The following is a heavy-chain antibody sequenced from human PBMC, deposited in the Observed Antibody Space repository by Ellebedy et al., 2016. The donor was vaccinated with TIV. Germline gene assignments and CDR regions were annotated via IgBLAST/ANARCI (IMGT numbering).Heavy chain of an antibody. CDR2: IIPILGKA. V-gene: IGHV1-69*10. D-gene: IGHD4-23*01. CDR1: GGTFSSYG. Sequence: AASVKVSCKASGGTFSSYGISWVRQAPGQGLEWMGGIIPILGKAYYAQKFQGRVTITADESTYTAYMELSSLRSEDTAVYYCARVGNYYGGNPSYYFDYWGQGTLVTVSS. J-gene: IGHJ4*02. CDR3: ARVGNYYGGNPSYYFDY.